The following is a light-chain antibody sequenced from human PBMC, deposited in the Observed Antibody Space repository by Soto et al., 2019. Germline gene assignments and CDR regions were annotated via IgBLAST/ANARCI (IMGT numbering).Light chain of an antibody. Sequence: DIQITESPPTLSASVGDRVTITCRASQSIRHYLAWYQQMPGKAPNLLIYGASTLQSGVPSRFSGSGSGTEFPLTISSLQPDDFGTYFCQHHNSYSQTFGQGTKVDI. CDR1: QSIRHY. J-gene: IGKJ1*01. CDR3: QHHNSYSQT. V-gene: IGKV1-5*01. CDR2: GAS.